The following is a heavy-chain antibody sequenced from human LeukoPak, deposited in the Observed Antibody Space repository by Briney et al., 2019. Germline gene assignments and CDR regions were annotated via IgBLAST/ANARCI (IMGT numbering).Heavy chain of an antibody. CDR3: AREGPPVVVVAATSYGMDV. CDR2: INTNTGNP. D-gene: IGHD2-15*01. V-gene: IGHV7-4-1*02. J-gene: IGHJ6*02. CDR1: GYTFTSYA. Sequence: GASVKVSCKASGYTFTSYAVNWVRQAPGQGLEWMGWINTNTGNPTYAQGFTGRFVFSLDTSVSTAYLQISSLKAEDTAVYYCAREGPPVVVVAATSYGMDVWGQGTTVTVSS.